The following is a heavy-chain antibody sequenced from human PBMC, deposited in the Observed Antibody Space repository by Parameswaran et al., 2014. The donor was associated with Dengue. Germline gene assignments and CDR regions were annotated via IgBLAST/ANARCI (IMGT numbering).Heavy chain of an antibody. J-gene: IGHJ4*02. V-gene: IGHV4-34*01. CDR3: ARGTPVAENFDY. CDR2: INHSGST. Sequence: RWIRQPPGKGLEWIGEINHSGSTNYNPSLKSRVTISVDTSKNQFSLKLSSVTAADTAVYYCARGTPVAENFDYWGQGTLVTVSS. D-gene: IGHD6-19*01.